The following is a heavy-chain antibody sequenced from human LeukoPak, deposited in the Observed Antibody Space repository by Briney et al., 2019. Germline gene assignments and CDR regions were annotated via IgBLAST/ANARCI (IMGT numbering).Heavy chain of an antibody. CDR3: ARGDHRDGYRFDY. CDR1: GFTVSSTY. J-gene: IGHJ4*02. CDR2: IYSGGST. V-gene: IGHV3-53*01. D-gene: IGHD5-24*01. Sequence: GGSLRLSCAASGFTVSSTYMNWVRQAPGRGLEWVSIIYSGGSTYYAESVRGRFTISRDNSKNTLYLQMNSLRAEDTALYYCARGDHRDGYRFDYWGQGTPVTVSS.